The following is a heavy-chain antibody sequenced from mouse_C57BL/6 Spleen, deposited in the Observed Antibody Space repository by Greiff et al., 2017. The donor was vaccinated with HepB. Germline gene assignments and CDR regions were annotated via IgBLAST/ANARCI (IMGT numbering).Heavy chain of an antibody. CDR1: GYTFTSYW. CDR2: IDPSDSYT. J-gene: IGHJ3*01. D-gene: IGHD2-4*01. CDR3: ARAGGLRRGFAY. Sequence: VQLQQSGAELVKPGASVKLSCKASGYTFTSYWMQWVKQRPGQGLEWIGEIDPSDSYTNYNQKFKGKATLTVDTSSSTAYMQLSSLTSEDSAVYFCARAGGLRRGFAYWGQGTLVTVSA. V-gene: IGHV1-50*01.